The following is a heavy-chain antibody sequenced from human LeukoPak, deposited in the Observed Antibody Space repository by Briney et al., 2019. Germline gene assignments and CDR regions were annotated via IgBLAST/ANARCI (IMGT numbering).Heavy chain of an antibody. CDR3: ARDGVPGGRDV. J-gene: IGHJ6*02. D-gene: IGHD3-16*01. CDR1: GFTFSNSA. CDR2: INREGSDK. V-gene: IGHV3-7*01. Sequence: PGGSLRLSCAASGFTFSNSAMSWVRQAPGKGLEWVANINREGSDKNYVDSVKGRFTISRDDAKNSLYLQMNSLRVEDTAVYYCARDGVPGGRDVWGQGTTVTVS.